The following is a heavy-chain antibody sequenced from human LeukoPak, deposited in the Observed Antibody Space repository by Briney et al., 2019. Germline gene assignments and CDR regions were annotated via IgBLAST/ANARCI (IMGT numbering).Heavy chain of an antibody. CDR1: GFTFSSYW. D-gene: IGHD2-15*01. CDR3: ANLGVVGSNYERSTDFDY. V-gene: IGHV3-74*01. Sequence: PGGSLRLSCAASGFTFSSYWMHWVRQAPGKGLVWVSRINSDESRTSYADSVKGRFTISRDNAKNTLYLQMNSLKIEDTAVYYCANLGVVGSNYERSTDFDYWGQGTLVTVSS. J-gene: IGHJ4*02. CDR2: INSDESRT.